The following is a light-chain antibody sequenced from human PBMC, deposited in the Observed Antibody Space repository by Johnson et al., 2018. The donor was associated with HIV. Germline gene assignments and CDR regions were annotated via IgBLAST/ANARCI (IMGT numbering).Light chain of an antibody. Sequence: QLVLTQPPSVSAAPGQKVTISCSGSSSNIGNNYVSWYQQLPGTAPKVLIHENNKRPSGIPDRFSGSKSGTSATLGITGLQTGDEADYYCGAWDSSLTTYVVGTGTKVTVL. CDR2: ENN. CDR1: SSNIGNNY. J-gene: IGLJ1*01. V-gene: IGLV1-51*02. CDR3: GAWDSSLTTYV.